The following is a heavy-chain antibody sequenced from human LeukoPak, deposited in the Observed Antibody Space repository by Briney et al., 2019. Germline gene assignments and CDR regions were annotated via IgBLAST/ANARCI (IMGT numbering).Heavy chain of an antibody. CDR3: ARDLLSTAGYFDY. J-gene: IGHJ4*02. Sequence: SETLSLTCTVSGGSISSYHWSWIRQPPGKGLEWIGYIYYSGGTNYNPSLKSRVTISVDTSKNQFSLNLSSVTAADTAVYYCARDLLSTAGYFDYWGQGTLVTVSS. CDR2: IYYSGGT. CDR1: GGSISSYH. D-gene: IGHD6-19*01. V-gene: IGHV4-59*01.